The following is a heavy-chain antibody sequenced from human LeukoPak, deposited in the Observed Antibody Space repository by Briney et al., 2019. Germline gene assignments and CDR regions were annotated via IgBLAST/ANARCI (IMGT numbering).Heavy chain of an antibody. J-gene: IGHJ4*02. D-gene: IGHD5-18*01. Sequence: GGSLRLSCAASGFTFSSYAMSWVRQAPGKGMEWVAVISYDGSNKYYADSVKGRFTISRDNSKNTLYLQMNSLRAEDTAVYYCASDIRGYSYGYMDYWGQGTLVTVSS. CDR3: ASDIRGYSYGYMDY. CDR1: GFTFSSYA. V-gene: IGHV3-30-3*01. CDR2: ISYDGSNK.